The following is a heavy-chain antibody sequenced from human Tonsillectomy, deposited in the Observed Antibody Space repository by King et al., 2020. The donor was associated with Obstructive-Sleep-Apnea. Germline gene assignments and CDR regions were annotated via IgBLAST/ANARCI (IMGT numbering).Heavy chain of an antibody. V-gene: IGHV2-26*01. D-gene: IGHD1-1*01. J-gene: IGHJ6*02. CDR2: IFSNDEK. CDR1: GFSLTNDRMG. Sequence: VTLKESGPVLVKPTETLTLTCTVSGFSLTNDRMGVSWIRQPPGKALEWLAHIFSNDEKSYSTSLKSRLTISRDTSKSQVVLTVTNMDPVDTAPYYCARARRTPTTYYYYGMDVWGQGTTVTVSS. CDR3: ARARRTPTTYYYYGMDV.